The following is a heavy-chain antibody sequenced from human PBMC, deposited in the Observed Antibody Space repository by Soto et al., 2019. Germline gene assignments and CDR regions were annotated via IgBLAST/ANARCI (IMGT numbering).Heavy chain of an antibody. CDR3: ARDGEYSSSWYEGDY. CDR2: IYSGGST. CDR1: GFTVSSNY. J-gene: IGHJ4*02. Sequence: EVQLVESGGGLVQPGGSLRLSCAASGFTVSSNYMSWVRQAPGKGLEWVSVIYSGGSTYYADSVKGRFTISRDNSKNTLYLQMNSLRAEDTAVYYCARDGEYSSSWYEGDYWGQGTLVTVSS. D-gene: IGHD6-13*01. V-gene: IGHV3-66*01.